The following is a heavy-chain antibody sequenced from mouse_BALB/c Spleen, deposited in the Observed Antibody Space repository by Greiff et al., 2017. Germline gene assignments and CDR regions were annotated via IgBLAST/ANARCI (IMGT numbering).Heavy chain of an antibody. CDR1: GYTFTSYW. CDR3: TRVPGDYFDY. CDR2: IYPGNSDT. Sequence: VQLQQSGTVLARPGASVKMSCKASGYTFTSYWMHWVKQRPGQGLEWIGAIYPGNSDTSYNQKFKGKAKLTAVTSTGTAYMELSSLTNEDSAVYYCTRVPGDYFDYWGQGTTLTVSS. V-gene: IGHV1-5*01. J-gene: IGHJ2*01.